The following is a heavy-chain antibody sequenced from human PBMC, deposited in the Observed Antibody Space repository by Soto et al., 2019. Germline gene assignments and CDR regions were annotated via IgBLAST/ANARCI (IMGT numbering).Heavy chain of an antibody. V-gene: IGHV4-30-2*01. CDR2: IYQSGST. J-gene: IGHJ2*01. CDR1: GGSISSGGYS. CDR3: AWVTNCGGSVDFAL. D-gene: IGHD7-27*01. Sequence: QLQLQESGSGLVKPSQTLSLTCAVSGGSISSGGYSWSWIRQPPGKGLEWIGYIYQSGSTYYHPSLNTRTTTSVDRPKNQCSLKRSSVTADDTAVYYGAWVTNCGGSVDFALWGRGTLVTVSS.